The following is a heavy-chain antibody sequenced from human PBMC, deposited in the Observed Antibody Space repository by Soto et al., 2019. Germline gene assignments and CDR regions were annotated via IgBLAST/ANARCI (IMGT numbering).Heavy chain of an antibody. D-gene: IGHD3-10*01. J-gene: IGHJ4*02. V-gene: IGHV4-34*01. Sequence: PSETLSLTCAVSGGSFSGYYWRWIRQPPGKGLEWIGEINHSGSTNYNPSLKSRVTISVDTSKNQFSLKLSSVTAADTAVYYCARAGVITMVRRVIITGYFDYWGQGTLVTVSS. CDR2: INHSGST. CDR3: ARAGVITMVRRVIITGYFDY. CDR1: GGSFSGYY.